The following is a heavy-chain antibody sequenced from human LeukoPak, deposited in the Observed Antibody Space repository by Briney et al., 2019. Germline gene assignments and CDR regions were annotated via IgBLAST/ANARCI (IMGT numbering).Heavy chain of an antibody. CDR2: IYYSGST. V-gene: IGHV4-38-2*02. CDR3: ARLKYSSGWSLYYFDY. Sequence: NPSETLSLTCTVSGYSISSGYYWGWIRQPSGKGLEWIGSIYYSGSTYYNPSLKSRVTISVDTSKNQFSLKLSSVTAADTAVYYCARLKYSSGWSLYYFDYWGQGTLVTVSS. D-gene: IGHD6-19*01. J-gene: IGHJ4*02. CDR1: GYSISSGYY.